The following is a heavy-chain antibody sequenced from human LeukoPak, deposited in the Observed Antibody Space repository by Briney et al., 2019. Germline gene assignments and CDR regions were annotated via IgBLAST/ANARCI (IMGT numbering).Heavy chain of an antibody. Sequence: ASVKVSCKASGYTFTSYYMHWVRQAPGQGLEWMGIINPSGGSTSYAQKFQGRVTMTRDTSTSTVYMELSNLRSEDTAVYYCARRVHVGSYAGYFDYWGQGTLVTVSS. D-gene: IGHD1-26*01. CDR1: GYTFTSYY. V-gene: IGHV1-46*01. CDR3: ARRVHVGSYAGYFDY. CDR2: INPSGGST. J-gene: IGHJ4*02.